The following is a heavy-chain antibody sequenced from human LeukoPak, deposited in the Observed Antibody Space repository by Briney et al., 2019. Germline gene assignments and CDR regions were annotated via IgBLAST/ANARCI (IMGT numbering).Heavy chain of an antibody. CDR1: GFTFSSYW. Sequence: GGSLRLSCAASGFTFSSYWMSWVRQAPGKGLEWVASIKQDGSEKYYVDSVKGRFTISRDNAKNSLYLQMNSLRAEDTAVYYCARDDCSSISCYHNWFDPWGQGTLVTVSS. CDR2: IKQDGSEK. CDR3: ARDDCSSISCYHNWFDP. J-gene: IGHJ5*02. V-gene: IGHV3-7*01. D-gene: IGHD2-2*01.